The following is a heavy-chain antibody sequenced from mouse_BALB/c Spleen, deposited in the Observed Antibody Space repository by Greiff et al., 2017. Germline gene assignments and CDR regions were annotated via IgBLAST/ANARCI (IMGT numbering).Heavy chain of an antibody. V-gene: IGHV1S81*02. J-gene: IGHJ2*01. D-gene: IGHD1-1*01. Sequence: VQLQQPGAELVKPGASVKLSCKASGYTFTSYWMHWVKQRPGQGLEWIGEINPSNGRTNYNEKFKSKATLTVDKSSSTAYMQLSSLTSEDSAVYYCARDYYGSSNAMDYWGQGTTLTVSS. CDR3: ARDYYGSSNAMDY. CDR1: GYTFTSYW. CDR2: INPSNGRT.